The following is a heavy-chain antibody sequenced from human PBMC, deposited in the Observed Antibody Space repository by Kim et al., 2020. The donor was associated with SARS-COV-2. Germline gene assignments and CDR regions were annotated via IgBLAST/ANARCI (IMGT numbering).Heavy chain of an antibody. CDR3: ARQGGYYYYGMDV. J-gene: IGHJ6*02. Sequence: YNPSLTSRVTISVDTSKNQFSRKLSSVTAADTAVYYCARQGGYYYYGMDVWGQGTTVTVSS. V-gene: IGHV4-59*08.